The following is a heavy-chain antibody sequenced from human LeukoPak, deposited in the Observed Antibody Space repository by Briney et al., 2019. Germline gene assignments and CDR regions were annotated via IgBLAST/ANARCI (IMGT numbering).Heavy chain of an antibody. CDR1: GYTFTGYY. Sequence: GASVKVSCKASGYTFTGYYMHWVRQAPGQGLEWMGGIIPIFGTANYAQKFQGRVTITADESTSTAYMELSSLRSEDTAVYYCATATLVDAFDIWGQGTMVTVSS. J-gene: IGHJ3*02. CDR3: ATATLVDAFDI. V-gene: IGHV1-69*13. CDR2: IIPIFGTA. D-gene: IGHD6-6*01.